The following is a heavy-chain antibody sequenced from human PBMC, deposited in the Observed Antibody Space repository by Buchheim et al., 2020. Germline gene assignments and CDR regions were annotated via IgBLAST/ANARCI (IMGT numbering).Heavy chain of an antibody. D-gene: IGHD3-3*01. V-gene: IGHV4-39*01. CDR3: ARQATICVSIFGVVIERCAFNI. Sequence: QLQLQESGPGLVKPSETLSLTCTVFGGPISSSTYYWGWIRQPPGKGLEWIGSTYYSGSTYYNPSLKSRATISVDPPKNQFSLKLSSVTAADTAVYYCARQATICVSIFGVVIERCAFNIWGQGT. CDR2: TYYSGST. CDR1: GGPISSSTYY. J-gene: IGHJ3*02.